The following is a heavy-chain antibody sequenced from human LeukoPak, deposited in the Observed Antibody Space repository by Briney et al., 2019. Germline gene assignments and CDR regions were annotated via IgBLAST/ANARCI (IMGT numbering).Heavy chain of an antibody. V-gene: IGHV3-21*01. Sequence: GGSLRLSCAASGFTFSSYSMNWVRQAPGKGLEWVSSISSSSSYIYYADSVKGRFTISRDNAKNSLYLQMSSLRAEDTAVYYCAGGITMVRGVIITDYYGMDVWGQGTTVTVSS. CDR2: ISSSSSYI. J-gene: IGHJ6*02. D-gene: IGHD3-10*01. CDR1: GFTFSSYS. CDR3: AGGITMVRGVIITDYYGMDV.